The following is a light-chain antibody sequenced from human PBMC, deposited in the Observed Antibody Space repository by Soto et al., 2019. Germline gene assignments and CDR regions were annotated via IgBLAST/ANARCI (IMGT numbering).Light chain of an antibody. Sequence: DIQMTQSPSTLSASVGDRVTITCRASQSISCSLAWYQQKPGKAPKLLHYDASSLESGVPSRFSGSRSGTEFTLTISILQPDDFATYYCQQYNRYPWTFGQATKVEIK. J-gene: IGKJ1*01. CDR1: QSISCS. V-gene: IGKV1-5*01. CDR2: DAS. CDR3: QQYNRYPWT.